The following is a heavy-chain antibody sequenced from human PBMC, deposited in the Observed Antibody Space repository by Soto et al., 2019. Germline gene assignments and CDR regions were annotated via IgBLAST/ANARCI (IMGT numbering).Heavy chain of an antibody. CDR2: IYYSGST. D-gene: IGHD3-16*01. CDR3: ARGVWGSLFDY. V-gene: IGHV4-30-4*01. Sequence: SETLSLTCTVSGGSISSGDYYWSWIRHPPGKGLEWIGYIYYSGSTYYNPSLKSRVTISVDTSKNQFSLKLSSVTAADTAVYYCARGVWGSLFDYWGQGALVTVSS. J-gene: IGHJ4*02. CDR1: GGSISSGDYY.